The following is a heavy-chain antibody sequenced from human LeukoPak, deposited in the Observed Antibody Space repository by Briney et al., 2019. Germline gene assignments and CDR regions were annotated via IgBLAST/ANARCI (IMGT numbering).Heavy chain of an antibody. CDR3: ARDPRYYGSGSYRYYGMDV. CDR2: INHSGST. J-gene: IGHJ6*04. V-gene: IGHV4-34*01. D-gene: IGHD3-10*01. Sequence: SETLSLTCAVYGGSFSGYYWSWIRQPPGKGLEWIGEINHSGSTNYNPSLKSRVTISVDTSKNQFSLKLSSVTAADTAVYYCARDPRYYGSGSYRYYGMDVWGKGTTVTVSS. CDR1: GGSFSGYY.